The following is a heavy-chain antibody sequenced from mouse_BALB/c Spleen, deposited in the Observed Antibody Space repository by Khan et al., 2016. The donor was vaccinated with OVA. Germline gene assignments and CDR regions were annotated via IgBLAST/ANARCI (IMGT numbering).Heavy chain of an antibody. CDR3: ARSYYGSYAMDY. Sequence: VQLKESGAELAKPGASVKMSCKASGYTFTSYWMHWVKQRPGQGLEWIGYINPSTGYTEYNQKFKDKATLTADKSSSTAYMQLSSLTSEDSAVYYCARSYYGSYAMDYWGQGTSVTVSS. J-gene: IGHJ4*01. V-gene: IGHV1-7*01. CDR1: GYTFTSYW. D-gene: IGHD1-1*01. CDR2: INPSTGYT.